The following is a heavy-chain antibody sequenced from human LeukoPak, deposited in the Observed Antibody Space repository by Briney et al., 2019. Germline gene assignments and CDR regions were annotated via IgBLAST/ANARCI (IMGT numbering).Heavy chain of an antibody. J-gene: IGHJ6*03. CDR3: ARNSIPSSSWRQYYYYYMDV. D-gene: IGHD6-13*01. CDR1: GYTFTSYA. CDR2: INTNTGNP. Sequence: ASVKVSCKASGYTFTSYAMNWVRQAPGQGLEWMGWINTNTGNPTYAQGFTGRFVFSLDTSVSTAYLQISSLKAEDTAVYYCARNSIPSSSWRQYYYYYMDVWGKGTTVTVSS. V-gene: IGHV7-4-1*02.